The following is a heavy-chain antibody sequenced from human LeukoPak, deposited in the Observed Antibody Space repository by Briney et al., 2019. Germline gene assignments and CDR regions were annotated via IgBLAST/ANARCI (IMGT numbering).Heavy chain of an antibody. Sequence: SETLSLTCAVYGGSFSGYYWSWIRQPPGKGLEWIGEINHSGSTNYNPSLKSRVTISVATSKNQFSLKLSSVTAADPAVYYCARGARSYYGSGRGWYYYYMDVWGKGTTVTVSS. CDR3: ARGARSYYGSGRGWYYYYMDV. CDR2: INHSGST. J-gene: IGHJ6*03. D-gene: IGHD3-10*01. V-gene: IGHV4-34*01. CDR1: GGSFSGYY.